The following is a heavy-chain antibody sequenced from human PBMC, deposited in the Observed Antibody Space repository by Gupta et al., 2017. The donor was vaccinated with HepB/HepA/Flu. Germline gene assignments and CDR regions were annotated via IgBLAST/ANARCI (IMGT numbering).Heavy chain of an antibody. V-gene: IGHV4-39*01. J-gene: IGHJ4*02. D-gene: IGHD3-3*01. CDR2: IYYSGST. CDR1: GGSISSSSYY. Sequence: QLQLQESGPGLVKPSETLSLTCTVSGGSISSSSYYWGWIRQPPGKGLEWIGSIYYSGSTYYNPSLKSRVTISVDTSKNQFSLKLSSVTAADTAVYYCARLIYDFWSGYPAGGYDYWGQGTLVTVSS. CDR3: ARLIYDFWSGYPAGGYDY.